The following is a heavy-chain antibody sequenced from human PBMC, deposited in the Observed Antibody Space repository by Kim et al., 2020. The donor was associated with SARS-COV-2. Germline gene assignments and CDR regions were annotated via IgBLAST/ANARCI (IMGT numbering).Heavy chain of an antibody. CDR3: ARRAPDCSSTSCTYYYYGMDV. Sequence: SETLSLTCTVSGGSISSSSYYWGWIRQPPGKGLEWIGSIYYSGSTYYNPSLKSRVTISVDTSKNQFSLKLSSVTAADTAVYYCARRAPDCSSTSCTYYYYGMDVWGQGTTVTVSS. CDR1: GGSISSSSYY. V-gene: IGHV4-39*01. D-gene: IGHD2-2*01. CDR2: IYYSGST. J-gene: IGHJ6*02.